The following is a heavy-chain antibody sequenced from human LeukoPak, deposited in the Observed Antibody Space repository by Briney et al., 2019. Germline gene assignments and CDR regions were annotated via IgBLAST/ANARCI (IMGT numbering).Heavy chain of an antibody. Sequence: GASVKVSCKASGDTFTTSHMHWVRQAPGKGLEWMGKINPSGGSTTYAQQFRGGVSMTRDLSMSTVYVELSSLTSEDTAVYYCVRNLMQFTGLAYWGQGTLVTVSS. CDR3: VRNLMQFTGLAY. V-gene: IGHV1-46*01. CDR1: GDTFTTSH. D-gene: IGHD2-8*02. J-gene: IGHJ4*02. CDR2: INPSGGST.